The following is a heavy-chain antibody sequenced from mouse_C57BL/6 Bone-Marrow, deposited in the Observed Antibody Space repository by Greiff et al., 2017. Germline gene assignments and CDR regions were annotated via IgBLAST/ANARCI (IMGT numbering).Heavy chain of an antibody. V-gene: IGHV1-55*01. CDR1: GYTFTSYW. D-gene: IGHD1-1*01. Sequence: QVQLQQPGAELVKPGASVKMSCKASGYTFTSYWITWVKQRPGQGLEWIGDIYPGSGSTNYNEKFKSKATLTVDTSSSTAYMQLSSLTSEDSAVYYCARSYYYGSSYRAMDDWGQGTSVTVSS. J-gene: IGHJ4*01. CDR3: ARSYYYGSSYRAMDD. CDR2: IYPGSGST.